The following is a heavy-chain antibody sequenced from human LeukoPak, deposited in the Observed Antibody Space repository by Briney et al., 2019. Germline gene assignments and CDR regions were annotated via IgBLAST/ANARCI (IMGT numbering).Heavy chain of an antibody. V-gene: IGHV1-2*02. J-gene: IGHJ4*02. CDR3: AGDSSVVGATGPLDY. CDR1: GYTFTGYY. CDR2: IKPNSGGT. D-gene: IGHD1-26*01. Sequence: ASVRVSCKASGYTFTGYYMQWVRQAPGQGLEWMGWIKPNSGGTNYAQKFQGRVTMTRDTSISTAYMELSRLRSDDTAVYYCAGDSSVVGATGPLDYWGQGTLVTVSS.